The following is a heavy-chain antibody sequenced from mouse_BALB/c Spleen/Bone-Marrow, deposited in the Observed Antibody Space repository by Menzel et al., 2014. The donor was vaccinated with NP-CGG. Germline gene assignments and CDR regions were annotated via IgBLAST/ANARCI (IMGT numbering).Heavy chain of an antibody. Sequence: EVKLVESGGGLVQPGGSLKPSCATSGFTFSDYYMYWVRQTPEKRLEWVAYISNGGGSTYYPDTVKGRFTISRDNAKNTLYLQMSRPKSEDTAMYYCARHSDYDYFDYWGQGTTLTVSS. V-gene: IGHV5-12*02. CDR2: ISNGGGST. CDR3: ARHSDYDYFDY. J-gene: IGHJ2*01. D-gene: IGHD2-4*01. CDR1: GFTFSDYY.